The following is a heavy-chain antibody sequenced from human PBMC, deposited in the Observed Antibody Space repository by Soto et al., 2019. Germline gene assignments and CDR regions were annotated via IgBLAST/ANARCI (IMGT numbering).Heavy chain of an antibody. CDR3: ARGSLGPDY. D-gene: IGHD1-26*01. CDR1: SGSLSNYY. Sequence: LSLPCTVSSGSLSNYYWSWIRQPAGKGLEWIGRIFPTGNTDYNPSLRSRVTMSVDTSKNQFSLKLNSVTAADTAVYYCARGSLGPDYWGPGTLVTVSS. V-gene: IGHV4-4*07. CDR2: IFPTGNT. J-gene: IGHJ4*02.